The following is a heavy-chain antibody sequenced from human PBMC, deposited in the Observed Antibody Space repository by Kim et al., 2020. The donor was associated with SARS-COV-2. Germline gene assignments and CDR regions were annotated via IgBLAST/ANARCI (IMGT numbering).Heavy chain of an antibody. V-gene: IGHV3-30*04. CDR3: ARDKGGYLDP. D-gene: IGHD6-13*01. Sequence: GGSLRLSCAASGFTFSSYAMHWVRQAPGKGLEWVAVISYDGSNKYYADSVKGRFTISRDNSKNTLYLQMNRLRAEDTAVYYCARDKGGYLDPWGQGTLVTVSS. CDR1: GFTFSSYA. J-gene: IGHJ5*02. CDR2: ISYDGSNK.